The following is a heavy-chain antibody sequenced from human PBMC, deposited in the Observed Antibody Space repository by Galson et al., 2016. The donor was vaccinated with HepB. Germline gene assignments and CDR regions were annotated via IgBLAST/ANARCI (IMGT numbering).Heavy chain of an antibody. J-gene: IGHJ3*01. CDR2: TYYTSQCYV. V-gene: IGHV6-1*01. Sequence: CAISGDSVSSNIDAWNWIRQSPSRGLEWLGRTYYTSQCYVDYAVSVKSRININPDTSKNQFSLHLNSVTPEDTAVYYCARDGPATHDAFDFCGQGTMVTVSS. CDR1: GDSVSSNIDA. CDR3: ARDGPATHDAFDF.